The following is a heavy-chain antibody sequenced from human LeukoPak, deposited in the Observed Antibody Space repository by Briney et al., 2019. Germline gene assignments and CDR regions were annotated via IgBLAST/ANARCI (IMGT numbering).Heavy chain of an antibody. CDR2: INPNSGGT. V-gene: IGHV1-2*02. Sequence: GASVKVSCKASGYTFTGYYMHWVRQAPGQGLEWMGWINPNSGGTNYAQRFQGRVTMTRDTSISTAYMELSRLRSDDTAVYYCARDAILWFGELSPLDYWGQGTLVTVSS. CDR1: GYTFTGYY. D-gene: IGHD3-10*01. J-gene: IGHJ4*02. CDR3: ARDAILWFGELSPLDY.